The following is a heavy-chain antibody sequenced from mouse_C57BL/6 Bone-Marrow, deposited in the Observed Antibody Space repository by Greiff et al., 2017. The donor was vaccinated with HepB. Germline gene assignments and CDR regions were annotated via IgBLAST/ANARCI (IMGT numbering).Heavy chain of an antibody. CDR1: GYTFTSYW. V-gene: IGHV1-53*01. Sequence: QVQLKQPGTELVKPGASVKLSCKASGYTFTSYWIHWVKQRPGQGLEWIGNINPRNGGTDYSEKFKSKATLTVDKSSSTAYMQLSSLTSEDSAVYYCAFYDYDYFDYWGQGTTLTVSS. J-gene: IGHJ2*01. CDR2: INPRNGGT. D-gene: IGHD2-4*01. CDR3: AFYDYDYFDY.